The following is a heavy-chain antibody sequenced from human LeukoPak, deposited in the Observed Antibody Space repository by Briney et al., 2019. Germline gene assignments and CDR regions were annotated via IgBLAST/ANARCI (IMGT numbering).Heavy chain of an antibody. CDR1: GFTFSSYS. CDR2: ISSSSSTI. J-gene: IGHJ6*03. D-gene: IGHD2-15*01. CDR3: ASYVVVVAAYYYMDV. V-gene: IGHV3-48*01. Sequence: GGSLRLPCAASGFTFSSYSLNWVRQAPGKGLEWVSYISSSSSTIYYADSVKGRFTISRDNAKNSLYLQMNSLRAEDTAVYYCASYVVVVAAYYYMDVWGKGTTVTVSS.